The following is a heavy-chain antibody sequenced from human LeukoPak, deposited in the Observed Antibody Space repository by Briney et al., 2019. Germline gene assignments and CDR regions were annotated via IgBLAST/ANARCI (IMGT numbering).Heavy chain of an antibody. CDR3: ARVGYYDSSGYYYVEPGHY. CDR1: GGTFSSYA. Sequence: GASVKVSCKASGGTFSSYAISWVRQAPGQGLEWMGGIIPIFGTANYAQKFQGRVTITADESTSTAYMELSSLRSDDTAVYYCARVGYYDSSGYYYVEPGHYWGQGTLVTVSS. J-gene: IGHJ4*02. V-gene: IGHV1-69*01. D-gene: IGHD3-22*01. CDR2: IIPIFGTA.